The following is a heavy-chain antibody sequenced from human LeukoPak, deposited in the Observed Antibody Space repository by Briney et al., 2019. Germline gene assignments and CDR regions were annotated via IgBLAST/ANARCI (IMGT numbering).Heavy chain of an antibody. J-gene: IGHJ3*02. CDR3: TRPKLLGESGAFDI. V-gene: IGHV3-73*01. D-gene: IGHD3-16*01. CDR1: GFTFSGSA. CDR2: IRSEAKSYAT. Sequence: GGSLRLSCAASGFTFSGSAMHWVRQASGKGLEWVGRIRSEAKSYATAYAASVKGRFTISRDDSKNTAYLQMNSLKTEDTAVYYCTRPKLLGESGAFDIWGQGTMVTVSS.